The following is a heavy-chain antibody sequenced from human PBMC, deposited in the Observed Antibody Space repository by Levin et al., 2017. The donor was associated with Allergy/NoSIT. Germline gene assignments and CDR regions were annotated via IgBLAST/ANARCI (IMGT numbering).Heavy chain of an antibody. Sequence: GESLKISCAASGFTFSSYWMSWVRQAPGKGLEWVANIKQRGSEKHYVDSVKGRFTISRDDAKNSLYLQMNSLRAEDTAVYYCAREGTESYGHDYWGQGTLVTVSS. CDR3: AREGTESYGHDY. V-gene: IGHV3-7*01. CDR2: IKQRGSEK. CDR1: GFTFSSYW. D-gene: IGHD5-18*01. J-gene: IGHJ4*02.